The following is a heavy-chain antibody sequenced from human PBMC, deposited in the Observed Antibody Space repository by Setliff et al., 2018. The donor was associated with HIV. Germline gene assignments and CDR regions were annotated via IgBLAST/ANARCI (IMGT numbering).Heavy chain of an antibody. CDR2: IYYSGST. J-gene: IGHJ5*02. V-gene: IGHV4-39*07. D-gene: IGHD6-13*01. CDR1: GGSISSSSYY. CDR3: ARQRSRAAAVPQWFDP. Sequence: SETLSLTCTVSGGSISSSSYYWGWIRQPPGKGLEWIGSIYYSGSTYYNQSLKSRVTISVDTSKNQFSLKLSSVTAADTAVYYCARQRSRAAAVPQWFDPWGQGTLVTVSS.